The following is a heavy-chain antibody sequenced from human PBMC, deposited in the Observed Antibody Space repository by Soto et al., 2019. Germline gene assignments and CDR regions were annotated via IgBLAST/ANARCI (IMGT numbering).Heavy chain of an antibody. D-gene: IGHD3-10*01. Sequence: QVQLVQSGAEVKKPGASVKVSCKASGYTFTSNGISWVRQAPGQGLEWMGWISAYNGNTNYAQKLQGRVTMTTDTSTSTAYMELRSLRSDDTAVYYCARATTLWFGEFQNWFDPWGQGTLVTVSS. CDR2: ISAYNGNT. J-gene: IGHJ5*02. CDR1: GYTFTSNG. V-gene: IGHV1-18*01. CDR3: ARATTLWFGEFQNWFDP.